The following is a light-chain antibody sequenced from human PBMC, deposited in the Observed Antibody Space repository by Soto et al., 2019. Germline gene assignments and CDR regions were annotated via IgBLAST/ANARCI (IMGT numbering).Light chain of an antibody. Sequence: QSVLTQPPSASGTPGQRVTISCSGGSSNIGSNSVFWYQQFPGAAPKLLIYLSNERPSGVPDRFSASKSGTSASLAISGLRPEDDADYYCAAWDDSLSGPVFGGGTQLTVL. CDR3: AAWDDSLSGPV. J-gene: IGLJ3*02. CDR1: SSNIGSNS. V-gene: IGLV1-47*02. CDR2: LSN.